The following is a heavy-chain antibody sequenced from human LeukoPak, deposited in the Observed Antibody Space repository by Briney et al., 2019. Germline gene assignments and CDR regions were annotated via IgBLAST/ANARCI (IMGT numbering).Heavy chain of an antibody. CDR2: VSSSSNTI. D-gene: IGHD1-26*01. J-gene: IGHJ4*02. CDR3: AKDLGRYRNNFFDY. CDR1: GFTFSSYS. Sequence: PGGSLRLSCAASGFTFSSYSMNWVRQAPGKGLEWLSYVSSSSNTIKYAGSVKGRFTISRDDSKNTLYLQMNSLRADDTAVYYCAKDLGRYRNNFFDYWGQGNLVTVSS. V-gene: IGHV3-48*04.